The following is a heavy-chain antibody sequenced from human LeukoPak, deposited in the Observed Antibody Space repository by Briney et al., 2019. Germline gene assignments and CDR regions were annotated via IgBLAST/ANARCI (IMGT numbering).Heavy chain of an antibody. CDR3: ATAVAGSFDY. CDR1: GYTLTEFS. V-gene: IGHV1-24*01. D-gene: IGHD6-19*01. Sequence: ASVKVSCMVSGYTLTEFSMHWVRQAPGKGLEWMGGFDPEDAETIYAQKFQGRLTMTEDTSTDTVYMELSSLRSEDTAVYYCATAVAGSFDYWGQGTLVTVSP. CDR2: FDPEDAET. J-gene: IGHJ4*02.